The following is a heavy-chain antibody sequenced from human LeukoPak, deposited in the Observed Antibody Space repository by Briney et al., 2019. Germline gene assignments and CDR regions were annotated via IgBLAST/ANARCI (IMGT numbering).Heavy chain of an antibody. CDR2: IYYSGST. D-gene: IGHD1-26*01. CDR3: ARLASGSYGPLTPFDY. Sequence: SETLSLTCTVSGGSISSYYWSWIRQPPGKGLEWIGDIYYSGSTNYNPSLKSRVTISVNTSKNQFSLRLSSVTAADTAVYYSARLASGSYGPLTPFDYWGQGTLVTVSS. CDR1: GGSISSYY. V-gene: IGHV4-59*08. J-gene: IGHJ4*02.